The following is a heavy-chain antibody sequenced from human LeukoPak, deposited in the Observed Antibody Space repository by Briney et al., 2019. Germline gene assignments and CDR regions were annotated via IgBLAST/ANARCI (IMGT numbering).Heavy chain of an antibody. V-gene: IGHV1-2*02. CDR3: ARALSPPPYYYFDY. J-gene: IGHJ4*02. D-gene: IGHD2-2*01. CDR1: GYTFTGYY. Sequence: ASVKVSCKASGYTFTGYYMHWVRQAPGQGLEWMGWINPNSGGTNYAQKFQGRVTMTRDTSISTAYMELSRLRSDDTAVYCCARALSPPPYYYFDYWGQGTLVTVSS. CDR2: INPNSGGT.